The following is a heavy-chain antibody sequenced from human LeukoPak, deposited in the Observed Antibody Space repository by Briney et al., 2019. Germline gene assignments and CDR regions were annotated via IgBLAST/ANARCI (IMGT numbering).Heavy chain of an antibody. CDR2: INPNSGGT. CDR1: GYTFSDYY. J-gene: IGHJ5*01. CDR3: ARRGTRTWYDS. V-gene: IGHV1-2*02. Sequence: ASVKVSCKASGYTFSDYYIHWVRQAPEQGLEWMGWINPNSGGTNYAQKFQGRVTMTRDTSISTAYMGLNRLRSDDTAVYYCARRGTRTWYDSWGQGTLVTVSS.